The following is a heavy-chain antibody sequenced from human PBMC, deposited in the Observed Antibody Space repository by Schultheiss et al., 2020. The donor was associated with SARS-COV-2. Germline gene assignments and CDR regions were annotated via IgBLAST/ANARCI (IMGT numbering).Heavy chain of an antibody. Sequence: GGSLRLSCAASGFTFSSYGMHWVRQAPGKGLEWVAVISYDGSNKYYADSVRGRFTISRDNSKNTLSLQMNSLRPDDTGVFYCAKERDNGDYEFDSWGQGTLVTGSS. J-gene: IGHJ4*02. CDR1: GFTFSSYG. V-gene: IGHV3-30*18. D-gene: IGHD4-17*01. CDR2: ISYDGSNK. CDR3: AKERDNGDYEFDS.